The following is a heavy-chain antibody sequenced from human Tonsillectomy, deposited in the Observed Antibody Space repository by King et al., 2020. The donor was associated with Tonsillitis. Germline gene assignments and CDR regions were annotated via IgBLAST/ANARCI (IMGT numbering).Heavy chain of an antibody. CDR1: GYTFTSYG. Sequence: QLVQSGAEVKKPGASVKVSCKASGYTFTSYGISWVRQAPGQGLEWMGWISAYNGNTNYAQKLQGRVTMTTETSTRTAYMELRSLRSDDTAVYYCARYGYNDSGSLSQYYYSGMDVWGQGTTVTVSS. CDR2: ISAYNGNT. CDR3: ARYGYNDSGSLSQYYYSGMDV. J-gene: IGHJ6*02. V-gene: IGHV1-18*04. D-gene: IGHD3-10*01.